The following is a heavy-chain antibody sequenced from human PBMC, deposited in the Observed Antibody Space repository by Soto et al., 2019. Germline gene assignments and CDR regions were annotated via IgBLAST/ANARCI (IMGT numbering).Heavy chain of an antibody. D-gene: IGHD2-15*01. J-gene: IGHJ4*02. V-gene: IGHV3-23*01. CDR2: VSIGGST. CDR1: GFTFRNNV. CDR3: AKRRGAGGHFDY. Sequence: GGSLRLSCAASGFTFRNNVLSWVRQAPGKGLEWVAVVSIGGSTRYADSVRGRFTISRDNSKNTLSLQMNSLTAEDTAVYFCAKRRGAGGHFDYWGQGALVTVSS.